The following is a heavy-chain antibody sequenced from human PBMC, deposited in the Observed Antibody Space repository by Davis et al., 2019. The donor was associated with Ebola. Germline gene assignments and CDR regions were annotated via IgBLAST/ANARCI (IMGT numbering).Heavy chain of an antibody. CDR1: GFTFTYFN. J-gene: IGHJ4*02. D-gene: IGHD4-11*01. V-gene: IGHV3-74*01. CDR2: INSDGSST. Sequence: GESLKISCAASGFTFTYFNTSAVRQAPGKGLVWVSRINSDGSSTSYADSVKGRFTISRDNAKNSLYLQMNSLRPDDTAVYYCARDSDDYSFDYWGQGTLVTVSS. CDR3: ARDSDDYSFDY.